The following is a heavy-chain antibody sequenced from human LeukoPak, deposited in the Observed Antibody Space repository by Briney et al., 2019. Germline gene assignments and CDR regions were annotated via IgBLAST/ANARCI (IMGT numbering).Heavy chain of an antibody. CDR1: GFTFSSYA. J-gene: IGHJ6*02. CDR3: AKGRNVLRYPYGMDV. CDR2: ISGSGGST. D-gene: IGHD3-9*01. Sequence: GGSLRLSCAASGFTFSSYAMSWVRQAPGKGLEWVSTISGSGGSTYYADSVKGRFTISRDNSKDTLYLQMDSLRAEDTAVYYCAKGRNVLRYPYGMDVWGQGTTVTVSS. V-gene: IGHV3-23*01.